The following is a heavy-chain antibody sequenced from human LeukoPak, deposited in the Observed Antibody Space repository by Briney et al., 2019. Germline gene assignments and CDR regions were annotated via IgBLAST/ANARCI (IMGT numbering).Heavy chain of an antibody. Sequence: GALSLSCAASGFTFSNYSMHWVRQAPGKGLEWVAVISYDGSNKFYADSVKGRFTISRDNSKNTLYLQMNSLRAEDTAVYYCAKGSGIFGVVKDFDPWGQGTLVTVSS. CDR2: ISYDGSNK. V-gene: IGHV3-30*18. J-gene: IGHJ5*02. D-gene: IGHD3-3*01. CDR1: GFTFSNYS. CDR3: AKGSGIFGVVKDFDP.